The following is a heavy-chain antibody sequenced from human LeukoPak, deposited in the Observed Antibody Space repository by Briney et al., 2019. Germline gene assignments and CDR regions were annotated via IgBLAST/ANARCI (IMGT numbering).Heavy chain of an antibody. J-gene: IGHJ2*01. CDR2: LSADGVGT. Sequence: GGSLRLSCAASGFTFSGYDMSWVRQAPGKGLEWVSSLSADGVGTTYADSVKGRYTVSRDFSANTLYLQMNSLRADDTALYYCTKVLRTWYFDLWGRGALVTVSS. CDR1: GFTFSGYD. CDR3: TKVLRTWYFDL. V-gene: IGHV3-23*01.